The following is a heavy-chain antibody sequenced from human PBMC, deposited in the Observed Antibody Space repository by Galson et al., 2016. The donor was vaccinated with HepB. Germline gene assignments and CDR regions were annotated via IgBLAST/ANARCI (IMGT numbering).Heavy chain of an antibody. CDR2: VDPGDSST. CDR3: ARRTVGYYKGASDY. J-gene: IGHJ4*02. D-gene: IGHD1-26*01. Sequence: QSGADVTKPGESLRISCEGSGYSFTPFWVSWVRQVPGKGLEWMGRVDPGDSSTNYSPSFRGHVTMSADKSISTAYLQWSSLKASDTAMYYCARRTVGYYKGASDYWGQGTLVTVSS. CDR1: GYSFTPFW. V-gene: IGHV5-10-1*01.